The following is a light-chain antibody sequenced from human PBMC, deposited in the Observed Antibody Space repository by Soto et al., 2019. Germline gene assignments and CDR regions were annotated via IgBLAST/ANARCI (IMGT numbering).Light chain of an antibody. J-gene: IGLJ1*01. CDR1: KNDIGLYDF. Sequence: QSALTQPPSASGSPGQSVTISCTGTKNDIGLYDFVSWYQRHPGKAPRLIIYEVVQRPSGVPDRFSGSKSGNTASLTVSGLQAADEADYFCKSYAGSNTYVFGSGTKATVL. CDR3: KSYAGSNTYV. V-gene: IGLV2-8*01. CDR2: EVV.